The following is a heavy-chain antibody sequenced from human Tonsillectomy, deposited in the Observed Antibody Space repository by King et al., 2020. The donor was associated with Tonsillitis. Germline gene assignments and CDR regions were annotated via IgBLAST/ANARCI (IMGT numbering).Heavy chain of an antibody. CDR1: DDSITSYY. CDR3: ARDNPHYNDYWVHAFDI. CDR2: FYYSGST. Sequence: HVQLQESGPGLVKPSETLSLTCTVSDDSITSYYWSWIRQPPGKGLEWIGYFYYSGSTNYNPSLKSRVTISVDTSKNQFSLKLTSVTAADTAVYYCARDNPHYNDYWVHAFDIWGQGTMVTVSS. D-gene: IGHD4-11*01. V-gene: IGHV4-59*01. J-gene: IGHJ3*02.